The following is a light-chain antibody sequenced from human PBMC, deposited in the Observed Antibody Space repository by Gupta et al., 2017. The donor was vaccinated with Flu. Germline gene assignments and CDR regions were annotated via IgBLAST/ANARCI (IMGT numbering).Light chain of an antibody. CDR2: DAS. J-gene: IGKJ5*01. V-gene: IGKV3-15*01. Sequence: DIVMTQSPATLSVSPGEGATLSCRASQKVGVDLAWYQQKPGQPPRPLIYDASFRATGVPARFTASGSGTXFTLTIXSLQSEDFAVYCCQQCNNWPFTFGXGTRLDIK. CDR1: QKVGVD. CDR3: QQCNNWPFT.